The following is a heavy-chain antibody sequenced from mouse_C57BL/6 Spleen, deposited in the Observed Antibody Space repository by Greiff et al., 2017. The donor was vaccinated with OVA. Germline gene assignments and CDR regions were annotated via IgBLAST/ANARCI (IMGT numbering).Heavy chain of an antibody. V-gene: IGHV1-9*01. J-gene: IGHJ4*01. CDR1: GYTFTGYW. Sequence: QVQLQQSGAELMKPGASVKLSCKATGYTFTGYWIEWVKQRPGHGLEWIGEILPGSGSTNYNEQFKGKATFTADTSSNTAYRQLSSLTTEDSAIYDCARPSTTVALGDDWGQGTSVTVSS. D-gene: IGHD1-1*01. CDR3: ARPSTTVALGDD. CDR2: ILPGSGST.